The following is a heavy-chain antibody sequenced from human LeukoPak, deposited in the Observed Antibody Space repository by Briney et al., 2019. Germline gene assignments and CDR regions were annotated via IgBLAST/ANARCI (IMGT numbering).Heavy chain of an antibody. D-gene: IGHD2-2*01. V-gene: IGHV4-34*01. CDR2: INHSGRT. CDR3: ARDVVIVPAAIHYGMDV. J-gene: IGHJ6*02. Sequence: SETLSLTCAVYGGSFSDYFWGWIRQPPGKGLEWIGEINHSGRTYYNPSLKSRVTISVDTSKNQFSLNLSSVTAADTAVYYCARDVVIVPAAIHYGMDVWGQGTTVTVSS. CDR1: GGSFSDYF.